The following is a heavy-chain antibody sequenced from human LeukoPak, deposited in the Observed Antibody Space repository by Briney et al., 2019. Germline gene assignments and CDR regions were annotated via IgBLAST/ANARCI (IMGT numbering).Heavy chain of an antibody. Sequence: GGSLRLSCAASGFTFISYWMSWVRQAPGKGLEWVSSISGSNSYIYYADSMKGRFTISRDNAKNSLYLQMNSLRLEDTAVYYCAKDLMRDRWFGESWGQGTLVTVSS. D-gene: IGHD3-10*01. V-gene: IGHV3-21*01. J-gene: IGHJ5*02. CDR3: AKDLMRDRWFGES. CDR2: ISGSNSYI. CDR1: GFTFISYW.